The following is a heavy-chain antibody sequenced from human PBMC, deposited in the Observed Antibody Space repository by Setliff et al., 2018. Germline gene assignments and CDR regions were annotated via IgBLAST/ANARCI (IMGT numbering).Heavy chain of an antibody. D-gene: IGHD7-27*01. J-gene: IGHJ4*02. CDR2: INPNSGGT. Sequence: ASVKVSCKASGYTFTGYYMHWVRQAPGQGLEWMGWINPNSGGTNYAQKFQGWVTMTRNTSTSTAYMELSRLTSEDTAVYFCARGWAALGIIGYWGQGTLVTVS. V-gene: IGHV1-2*04. CDR3: ARGWAALGIIGY. CDR1: GYTFTGYY.